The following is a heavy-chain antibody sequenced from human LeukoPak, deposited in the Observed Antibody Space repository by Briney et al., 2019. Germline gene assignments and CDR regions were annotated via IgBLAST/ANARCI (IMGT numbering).Heavy chain of an antibody. CDR2: ISGSGGST. CDR3: AKGGPHYGSGSYYAFDY. D-gene: IGHD3-10*01. J-gene: IGHJ4*02. Sequence: PGGSLRLSCAASGFTFSSYAMSWVRQAPGKGLEWVSAISGSGGSTYYADSVKGRFTISRDNSKNTLYLQMNSLRAEDTAVYYCAKGGPHYGSGSYYAFDYWGQGTLVTVSS. V-gene: IGHV3-23*01. CDR1: GFTFSSYA.